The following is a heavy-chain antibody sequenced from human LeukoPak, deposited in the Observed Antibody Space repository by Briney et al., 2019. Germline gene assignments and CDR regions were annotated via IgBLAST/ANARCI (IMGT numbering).Heavy chain of an antibody. Sequence: GGSLRLSCASSGFTFSSYWMSWVRQAPGKGLEWVANIEQDGSEKYYVDSVKGRFTISRDNAKNSLYLQMNSLRAEDTAVYYCARVGVYGDAYYYYYGMDVWGQGTTVTVSS. V-gene: IGHV3-7*01. CDR1: GFTFSSYW. J-gene: IGHJ6*02. CDR3: ARVGVYGDAYYYYYGMDV. D-gene: IGHD4-17*01. CDR2: IEQDGSEK.